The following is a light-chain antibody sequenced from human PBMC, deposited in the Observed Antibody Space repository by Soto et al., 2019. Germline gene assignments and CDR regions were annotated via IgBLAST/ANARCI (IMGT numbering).Light chain of an antibody. CDR2: SAS. CDR1: QGIANY. CDR3: QQLSIYPLT. J-gene: IGKJ3*01. Sequence: DIHLTQSPSFLSASEGDRVTITCRASQGIANYLAWFQQKPGKAPKLLIDSASTLQSGVPSRFSGSGVGTEFTLTITSLQPGDSATYYCQQLSIYPLTFGPGTRGDIK. V-gene: IGKV1-9*01.